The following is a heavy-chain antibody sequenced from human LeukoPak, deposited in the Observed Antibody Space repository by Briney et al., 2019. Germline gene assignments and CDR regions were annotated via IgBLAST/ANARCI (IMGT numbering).Heavy chain of an antibody. Sequence: GASVQVSCKASGGTFSSYAISWVRQAPGQGLEWMGRIIPILGIANYAQKFQGRVTITADKSTSTAYMELSSLRSEDTAVYYCARGYYYDSSGYSAAWFDPWGQGTLVTVSS. J-gene: IGHJ5*02. V-gene: IGHV1-69*04. CDR2: IIPILGIA. D-gene: IGHD3-22*01. CDR1: GGTFSSYA. CDR3: ARGYYYDSSGYSAAWFDP.